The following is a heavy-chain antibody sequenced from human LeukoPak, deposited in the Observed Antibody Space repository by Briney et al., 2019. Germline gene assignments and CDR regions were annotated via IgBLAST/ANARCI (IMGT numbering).Heavy chain of an antibody. D-gene: IGHD3-22*01. Sequence: PSETLSLTCAVYGGSFSGYYWSWIRQPPGKGLGWIGEINHSGSTNYNPSLKSRVTISVDTSKNQFSLKLSSVTAAGTAVYYCARGQAVITRTYDYWGQGTLVTVSS. CDR1: GGSFSGYY. CDR2: INHSGST. J-gene: IGHJ4*02. V-gene: IGHV4-34*01. CDR3: ARGQAVITRTYDY.